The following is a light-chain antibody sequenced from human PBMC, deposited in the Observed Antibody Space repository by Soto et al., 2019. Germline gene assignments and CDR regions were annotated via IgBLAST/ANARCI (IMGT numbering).Light chain of an antibody. CDR1: QSLTNSY. CDR2: AIS. V-gene: IGKV3-20*01. CDR3: QQYSTLPHT. J-gene: IGKJ2*01. Sequence: ESVLTQSPGTLSLSPGERATLSCRASQSLTNSYFAWYQQKPRQAPRLLIYAISIRATGIPDRFSGSGSGTDFTLTISRLEPEDFVVYYCQQYSTLPHTFGQGTKLEVK.